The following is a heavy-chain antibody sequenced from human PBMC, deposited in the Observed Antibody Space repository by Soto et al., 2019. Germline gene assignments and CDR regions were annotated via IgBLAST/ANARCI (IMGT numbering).Heavy chain of an antibody. Sequence: GGSLRLSCGASGFTFSTYAMSWVRQAPGKGLEWVSAISGSGGSTYYADSVKGRFTISRDNSKSTLYLQMNSLRTDDTAVYYCAKGGGSCCFDCWGQGTLVTVSS. J-gene: IGHJ4*02. D-gene: IGHD2-15*01. CDR2: ISGSGGST. CDR1: GFTFSTYA. CDR3: AKGGGSCCFDC. V-gene: IGHV3-23*01.